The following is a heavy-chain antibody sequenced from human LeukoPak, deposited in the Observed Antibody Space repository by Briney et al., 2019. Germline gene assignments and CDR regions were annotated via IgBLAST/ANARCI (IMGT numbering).Heavy chain of an antibody. CDR3: ARHEMNYYDSSGYYFWSADAFDI. V-gene: IGHV4-59*08. D-gene: IGHD3-22*01. J-gene: IGHJ3*02. CDR1: GGSISSYY. CDR2: IYYSGST. Sequence: SETLSLTCTVSGGSISSYYWSWIRQPPGKGLEWIGYIYYSGSTNYNPSLKSRVTISVDTSKNQFSLKLSSVTAADTAVYYCARHEMNYYDSSGYYFWSADAFDIWGQGTMVTVSS.